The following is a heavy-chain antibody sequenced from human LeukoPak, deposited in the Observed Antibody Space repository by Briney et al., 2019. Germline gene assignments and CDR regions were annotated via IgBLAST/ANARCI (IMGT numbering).Heavy chain of an antibody. V-gene: IGHV3-53*01. CDR3: ASWGGLPAAIGYYYYYGMDV. CDR1: GFTVSSNY. J-gene: IGHJ6*02. CDR2: IYSGGST. D-gene: IGHD2-2*01. Sequence: GGSLRLSCAASGFTVSSNYMSWVRQAPGKGLEWVSVIYSGGSTYYADSVKGRFTISRDNSKNTLYLQMNSLRAEDTAVYYCASWGGLPAAIGYYYYYGMDVWGQGTTVTVSS.